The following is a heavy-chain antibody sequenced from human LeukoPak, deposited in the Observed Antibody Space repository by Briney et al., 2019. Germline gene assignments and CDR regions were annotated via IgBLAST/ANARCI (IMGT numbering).Heavy chain of an antibody. Sequence: GGSLRLSCAASGFTFCRYAMSCVRQAPGKGLEWVSGISGSADTTYYADSVKGRFTISSDSSKNTLFLQMNSLRAEDTAVYYCARGRVYGDYRGYFDYWGQGTLVTVSS. CDR1: GFTFCRYA. V-gene: IGHV3-23*01. D-gene: IGHD4-17*01. CDR2: ISGSADTT. CDR3: ARGRVYGDYRGYFDY. J-gene: IGHJ4*02.